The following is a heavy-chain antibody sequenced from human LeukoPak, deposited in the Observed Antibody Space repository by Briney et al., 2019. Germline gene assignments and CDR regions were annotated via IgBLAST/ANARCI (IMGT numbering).Heavy chain of an antibody. CDR1: VFTFSSYA. CDR2: INDSGGNT. CDR3: AKTSAAIRGGYFDY. V-gene: IGHV3-23*01. Sequence: GGSLRLSCAASVFTFSSYAMSWVRQAPGKGLEWVSLINDSGGNTYYADSVKGRFTISRDNSKNTLFLQMSSLRAEDTAVYYCAKTSAAIRGGYFDYWGQGTLVTVSS. J-gene: IGHJ4*02. D-gene: IGHD3-10*01.